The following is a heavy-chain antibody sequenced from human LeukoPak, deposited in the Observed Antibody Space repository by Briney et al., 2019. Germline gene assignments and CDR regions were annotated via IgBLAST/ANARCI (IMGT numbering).Heavy chain of an antibody. V-gene: IGHV3-30-3*01. CDR1: GFTFNDYA. J-gene: IGHJ6*02. CDR2: ISYDGANK. CDR3: ATDSRYAVEV. Sequence: GRSLRLSCAASGFTFNDYAMHWVRQAPGKGLEWVALISYDGANKFYADSVEGRFTISRDNSRNTLYLQMNSLGPDDTAVYYCATDSRYAVEVWGRGTTVTVSS.